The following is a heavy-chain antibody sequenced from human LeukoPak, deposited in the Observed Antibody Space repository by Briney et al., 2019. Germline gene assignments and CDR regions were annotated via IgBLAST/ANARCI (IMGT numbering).Heavy chain of an antibody. CDR2: ISRHNGNT. J-gene: IGHJ4*02. CDR1: GYSFSSFG. CDR3: ARHYLGSGSEDY. D-gene: IGHD3-10*01. V-gene: IGHV1-18*01. Sequence: ASVKVSCKASGYSFSSFGITWVGQAPGQGLEWMGWISRHNGNTDYAQRFRGRVTLTIDTSTTTADMEVRDLIPDDTAVYYCARHYLGSGSEDYWGQGTLVSVSS.